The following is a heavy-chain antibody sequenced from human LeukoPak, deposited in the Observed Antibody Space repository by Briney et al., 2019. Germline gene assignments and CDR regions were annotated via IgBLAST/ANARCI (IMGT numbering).Heavy chain of an antibody. CDR1: GFTFDDYA. D-gene: IGHD3-9*01. Sequence: GGSLRLSCAASGFTFDDYAMHWVRQAPGKGLEWVSGISWNSGSIGYADSVKGRFTIPRDNAKNSLYLQMNSLRAEDTALYYCAKGTSSYDILTGYLDYWGQGTLVTVSS. J-gene: IGHJ4*02. CDR3: AKGTSSYDILTGYLDY. CDR2: ISWNSGSI. V-gene: IGHV3-9*01.